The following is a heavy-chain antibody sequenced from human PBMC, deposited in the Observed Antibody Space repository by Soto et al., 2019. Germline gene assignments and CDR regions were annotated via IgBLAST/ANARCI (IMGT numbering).Heavy chain of an antibody. D-gene: IGHD2-15*01. CDR3: ARDRHAVVAATGFAFDI. J-gene: IGHJ3*02. CDR1: GGSISSGGYY. V-gene: IGHV4-31*03. CDR2: IYYSGST. Sequence: SETLSLTCTVSGGSISSGGYYWSWIRQHPGKGLEWIGYIYYSGSTYYNPSLKSRVTISVDTSKNQFSLKLSSVTAADTAVYYYARDRHAVVAATGFAFDIWGKGTKVAVSS.